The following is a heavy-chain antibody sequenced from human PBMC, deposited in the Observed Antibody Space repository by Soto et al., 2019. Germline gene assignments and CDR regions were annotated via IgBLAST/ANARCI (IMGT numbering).Heavy chain of an antibody. V-gene: IGHV1-69*02. CDR3: ARVDSGYDLYY. CDR2: IIPILGIA. J-gene: IGHJ4*02. D-gene: IGHD5-12*01. Sequence: GASGEVSCKGSGGTFSSYTISWVRQAPGQGLEWMGRIIPILGIANYAQKFQGRVTITADKSTSTAYMELSSLRSEDTAVYYCARVDSGYDLYYWGQGTLVTVSS. CDR1: GGTFSSYT.